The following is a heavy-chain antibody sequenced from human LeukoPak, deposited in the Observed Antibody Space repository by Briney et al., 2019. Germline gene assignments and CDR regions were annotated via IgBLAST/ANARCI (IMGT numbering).Heavy chain of an antibody. D-gene: IGHD4-17*01. CDR1: GFTFDDYG. CDR2: INWNGGST. J-gene: IGHJ4*02. CDR3: ARAPGDYGTSRYYFDY. V-gene: IGHV3-20*04. Sequence: GGSLRLSCAASGFTFDDYGMSWVRQAPGKGLEWVSGINWNGGSTGYADSVKGRLTISRDNAKNSLYLQMNSLRAEDTALYYCARAPGDYGTSRYYFDYWGQGTLVTVSS.